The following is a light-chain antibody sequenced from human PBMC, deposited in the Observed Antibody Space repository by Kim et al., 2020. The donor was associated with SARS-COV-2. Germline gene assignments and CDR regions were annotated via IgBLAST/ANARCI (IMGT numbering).Light chain of an antibody. CDR1: QDVTNY. Sequence: ASVGDTVTITCQASQDVTNYLNWFQQKPGKAPQLLIYDASTLETGVPSRFSGSGSGTEFTFTISSLQPEDVATYYCQHYDDLPLTFGGRTKVDIK. J-gene: IGKJ4*01. V-gene: IGKV1-33*01. CDR2: DAS. CDR3: QHYDDLPLT.